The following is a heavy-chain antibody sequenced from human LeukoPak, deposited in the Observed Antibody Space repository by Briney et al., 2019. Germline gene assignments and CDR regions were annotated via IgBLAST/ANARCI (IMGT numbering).Heavy chain of an antibody. CDR1: GFTFSSYA. CDR3: AKATVGATGGSSDY. D-gene: IGHD1-26*01. Sequence: GGTLRLSCAASGFTFSSYAMRWVRQAPGKGREWVSGISSSGDSTYYADSVKGRFTISTDNSKNTLYLHMNSLRAPDTAVYYCAKATVGATGGSSDYWGQGTLVTVSS. J-gene: IGHJ4*02. CDR2: ISSSGDST. V-gene: IGHV3-23*01.